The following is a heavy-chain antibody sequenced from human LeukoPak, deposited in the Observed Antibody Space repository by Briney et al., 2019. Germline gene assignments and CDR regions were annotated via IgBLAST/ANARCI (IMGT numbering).Heavy chain of an antibody. CDR2: ISGSGGST. D-gene: IGHD3-3*01. V-gene: IGHV3-23*01. J-gene: IGHJ3*02. CDR1: GFTFSSYA. Sequence: QTGGSLRLSCAASGFTFSSYAMSWVRQAPGKVLEWVSAISGSGGSTYYADSVKGRFTISRDNSKNTLYLQMNSLRAEDTAVYYCAKDWSGYDAFDIWGQGTMVTVSS. CDR3: AKDWSGYDAFDI.